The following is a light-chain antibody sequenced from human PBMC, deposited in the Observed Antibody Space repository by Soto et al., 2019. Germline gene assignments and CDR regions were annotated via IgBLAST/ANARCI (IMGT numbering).Light chain of an antibody. V-gene: IGLV2-11*01. CDR2: DVS. Sequence: QSALTQPRSVSGSPGQSVAIYCTGSRSDVGGYKYVSWYQQFPGKAPKLIIYDVSRRPSGVTDRFSGSKSGNTASLTISGLQAEDEGDYYCCSYGGGRTPLGFGGGTQLTVL. CDR1: RSDVGGYKY. J-gene: IGLJ2*01. CDR3: CSYGGGRTPLG.